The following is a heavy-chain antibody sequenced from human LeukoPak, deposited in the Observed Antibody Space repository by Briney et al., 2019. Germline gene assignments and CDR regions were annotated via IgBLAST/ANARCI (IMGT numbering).Heavy chain of an antibody. Sequence: SETLSLTCTVSGDSISTSSYNWGWIRQPPGKGLEWIGSISYSGNTYYNPSLKSRVTISVDTPKNQFSLRLRSVTAAGTAVYYCARLAGNSYQIDYWGQGTLVIVSS. J-gene: IGHJ4*02. CDR1: GDSISTSSYN. V-gene: IGHV4-39*01. CDR2: ISYSGNT. D-gene: IGHD5-18*01. CDR3: ARLAGNSYQIDY.